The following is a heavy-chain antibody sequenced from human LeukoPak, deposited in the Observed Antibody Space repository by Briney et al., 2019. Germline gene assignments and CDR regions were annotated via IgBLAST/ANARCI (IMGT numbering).Heavy chain of an antibody. CDR3: AREVKWLHQINDY. V-gene: IGHV1-8*01. CDR2: MNPNSGNT. CDR1: GYTFTSYD. D-gene: IGHD3-22*01. J-gene: IGHJ4*02. Sequence: ASVKVSCKAAGYTFTSYDINWVRQATGQGLEWMGWMNPNSGNTGYAQKFQGRVTMTRNTSISTAYMELSSLRSEDTAVYYCAREVKWLHQINDYWGQGTLVTVSS.